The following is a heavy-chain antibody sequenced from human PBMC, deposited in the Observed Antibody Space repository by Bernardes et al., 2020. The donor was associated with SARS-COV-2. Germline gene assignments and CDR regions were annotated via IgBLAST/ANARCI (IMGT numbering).Heavy chain of an antibody. Sequence: SETLSLTRTVSGGSMNAYYWNWIRQSPGKGLEWIGYISYSGNTDYNPSVKSRVTMSMDTSRNQFSLKLISVTAADTAVYYCARGQDSKKVGYWGQGTLVTVSS. CDR2: ISYSGNT. CDR3: ARGQDSKKVGY. V-gene: IGHV4-59*01. J-gene: IGHJ4*02. CDR1: GGSMNAYY. D-gene: IGHD1-26*01.